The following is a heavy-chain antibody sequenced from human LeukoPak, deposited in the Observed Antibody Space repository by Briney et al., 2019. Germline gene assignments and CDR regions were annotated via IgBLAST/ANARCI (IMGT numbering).Heavy chain of an antibody. Sequence: SETLSLTCAVFGGSFSGYYWSWIRQPPGKGLEWIGEINHSGSTNYNPSLKSRVTISVDTSKNQFSLKLSSVTAADTAVYYCARGRYSSSPIYYYYYGMDVWGQGTTVTVSS. CDR2: INHSGST. J-gene: IGHJ6*02. V-gene: IGHV4-34*01. CDR1: GGSFSGYY. CDR3: ARGRYSSSPIYYYYYGMDV. D-gene: IGHD6-6*01.